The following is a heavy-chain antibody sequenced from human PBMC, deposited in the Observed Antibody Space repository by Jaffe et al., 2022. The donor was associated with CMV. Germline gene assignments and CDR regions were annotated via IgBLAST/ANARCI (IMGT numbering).Heavy chain of an antibody. Sequence: QLQLQESGPGLVKPSETLSLTCTVSGGSISSSSYYWGWIRQPPGKGLEWIGSIYYSGSTYYNPSLKSRVTISVDTSKNQFSLKLSSVTAADTAVYYCARHADYGFWSGYSQGQFDPWGQGTLVTVSS. V-gene: IGHV4-39*01. D-gene: IGHD3-3*01. CDR2: IYYSGST. CDR1: GGSISSSSYY. CDR3: ARHADYGFWSGYSQGQFDP. J-gene: IGHJ5*02.